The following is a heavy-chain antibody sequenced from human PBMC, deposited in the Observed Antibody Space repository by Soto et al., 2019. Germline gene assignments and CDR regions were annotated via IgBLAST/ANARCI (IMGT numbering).Heavy chain of an antibody. V-gene: IGHV4-4*07. D-gene: IGHD1-1*01. CDR3: VRDGTKTLWDWFDP. Sequence: SETLSLTCTVSGASISGFYWSWIRKSAGKGLEWIGRIYATGTTDYNPSLKSRVMMSVDTSKKQFSLKLRSVTAADTAVYYCVRDGTKTLWDWFDPWGQGISVTVSS. J-gene: IGHJ5*02. CDR1: GASISGFY. CDR2: IYATGTT.